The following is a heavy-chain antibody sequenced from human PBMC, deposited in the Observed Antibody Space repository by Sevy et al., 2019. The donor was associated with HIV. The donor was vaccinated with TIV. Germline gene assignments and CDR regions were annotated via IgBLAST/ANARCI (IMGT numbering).Heavy chain of an antibody. J-gene: IGHJ4*02. CDR1: GFPFSNYN. Sequence: GGSLRLSCAASGFPFSNYNRNWVRQTPGRGLEWVSYISRRSTTIYYADFVKGRFTISIDNDQISLYLQMNALRDEDTAVYYCARETPISAYNDFWGQGTLVTVSS. CDR2: ISRRSTTI. CDR3: ARETPISAYNDF. D-gene: IGHD3-16*01. V-gene: IGHV3-48*02.